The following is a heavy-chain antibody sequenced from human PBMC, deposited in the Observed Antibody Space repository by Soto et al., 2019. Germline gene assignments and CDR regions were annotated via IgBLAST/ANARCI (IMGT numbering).Heavy chain of an antibody. V-gene: IGHV5-10-1*01. CDR2: IDPSDSYT. CDR3: ARHPYYDFWSGSVVSANYYYYGMDV. D-gene: IGHD3-3*01. J-gene: IGHJ6*02. CDR1: GYSFTSYW. Sequence: GESLKISCKGSGYSFTSYWISWVRQMPGKGLEWVGRIDPSDSYTNYSPSFQGHVTISADKSISTAYLQWSSLKASDTAMYYCARHPYYDFWSGSVVSANYYYYGMDVWGQGTTVTVS.